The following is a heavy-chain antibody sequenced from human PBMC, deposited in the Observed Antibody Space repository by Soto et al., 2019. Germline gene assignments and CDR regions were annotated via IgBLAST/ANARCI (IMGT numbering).Heavy chain of an antibody. CDR1: GFTFSSYW. J-gene: IGHJ5*02. CDR2: INSDGSST. CDR3: ARVYSSSSIWFDP. V-gene: IGHV3-74*01. Sequence: GGSLRLSCAASGFTFSSYWMHWVRQAPGKGLVWVSRINSDGSSTSYADSVKGRFTISRDNAKNTLYLQINSLRAEDTAVYYCARVYSSSSIWFDPWGQGTLVTVSS. D-gene: IGHD6-6*01.